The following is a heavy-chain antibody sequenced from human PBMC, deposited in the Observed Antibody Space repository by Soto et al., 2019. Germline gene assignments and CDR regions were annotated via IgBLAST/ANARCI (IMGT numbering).Heavy chain of an antibody. CDR1: GGTFSSYA. V-gene: IGHV1-69*12. CDR3: AQCLLGVNYYYGMDV. J-gene: IGHJ6*02. D-gene: IGHD3-16*01. CDR2: IIPIFATA. Sequence: QVQLVQSEAEVKKPGSSVRVSCKASGGTFSSYAINWVRQAPGQGLEWMGGIIPIFATADYAQKFQGRVTITADESTSTAYMELSSLRSEDTAVYYCAQCLLGVNYYYGMDVWGQGTTVTVSS.